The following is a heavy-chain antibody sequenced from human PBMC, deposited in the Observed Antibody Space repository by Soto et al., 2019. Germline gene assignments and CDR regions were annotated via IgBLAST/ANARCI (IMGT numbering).Heavy chain of an antibody. CDR1: GYTLTELS. Sequence: GASVKVSCKVSGYTLTELSMHWVRQAPGKGLEWMGGFDPEDGETIYAQKFQGRVTMTEDTSTDTAYMELSSLRSEDTAVYYCATGPFPDQWLPPYYSDYRCPGLLVTVSS. CDR3: ATGPFPDQWLPPYYSDY. J-gene: IGHJ4*02. CDR2: FDPEDGET. V-gene: IGHV1-24*01. D-gene: IGHD6-19*01.